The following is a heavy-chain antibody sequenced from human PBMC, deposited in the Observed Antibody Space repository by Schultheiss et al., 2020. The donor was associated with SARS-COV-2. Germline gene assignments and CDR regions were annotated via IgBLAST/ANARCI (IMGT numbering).Heavy chain of an antibody. CDR3: ARQGDEVGYCSSTSCSNWFDP. CDR1: GGSISSSSYY. Sequence: SETLSLTCTVSGGSISSSSYYWGWIRQPPGKGLEWIGEINHSGSTNYNPSLKSRVTISVDTSKNQFSLKLSSVTAADTAVYYCARQGDEVGYCSSTSCSNWFDPWGQGTLVTVSS. V-gene: IGHV4-39*01. D-gene: IGHD2-2*01. CDR2: INHSGST. J-gene: IGHJ5*02.